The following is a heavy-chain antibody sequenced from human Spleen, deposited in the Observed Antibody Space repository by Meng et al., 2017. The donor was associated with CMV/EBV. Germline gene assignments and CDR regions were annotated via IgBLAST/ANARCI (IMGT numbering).Heavy chain of an antibody. CDR3: AREVGALGFDY. J-gene: IGHJ4*02. CDR1: DYSISSGYF. Sequence: ESLKISCVVSDYSISSGYFWGWIRQPPGKGLEWIATVSHGGTTYSNPSLKSRATISVDTSRNQFSLKLSSVTAADTAVYYCAREVGALGFDYWGQGTLVTVSS. D-gene: IGHD1-26*01. V-gene: IGHV4-38-2*02. CDR2: VSHGGTT.